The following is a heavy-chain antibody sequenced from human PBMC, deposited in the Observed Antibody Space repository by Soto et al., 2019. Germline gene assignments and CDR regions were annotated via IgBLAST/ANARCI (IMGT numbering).Heavy chain of an antibody. CDR2: INHSGST. D-gene: IGHD6-19*01. V-gene: IGHV4-34*01. Sequence: QVQLQQWGAGLLKPSETLSLTCAVYGGSFSGYYWSWIRQPPGKGLEWIGEINHSGSTNYNPALKRRVTTSVDTSKNQFSLKLSSVTAADTAVYYCARGRSGWYGYYFDYWGQGTLVTVSS. J-gene: IGHJ4*02. CDR3: ARGRSGWYGYYFDY. CDR1: GGSFSGYY.